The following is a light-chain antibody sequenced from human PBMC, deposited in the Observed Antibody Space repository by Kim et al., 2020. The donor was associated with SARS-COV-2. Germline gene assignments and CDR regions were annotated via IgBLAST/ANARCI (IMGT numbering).Light chain of an antibody. CDR1: QSVSYN. Sequence: GSPGERATLSCRASQSVSYNLAWYQQRPGQAPRLLIYGTSNRATGVPARFSGSVSGPEFSLTISSLQSEDFAVYYCQQYNNWPLTFGGGTKVDIK. CDR3: QQYNNWPLT. CDR2: GTS. J-gene: IGKJ4*01. V-gene: IGKV3-15*01.